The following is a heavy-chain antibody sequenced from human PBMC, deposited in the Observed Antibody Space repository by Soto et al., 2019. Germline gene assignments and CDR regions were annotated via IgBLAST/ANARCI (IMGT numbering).Heavy chain of an antibody. CDR3: AKRTVGWYFDL. CDR1: GFNFSNYW. Sequence: GGSLRLSCAASGFNFSNYWMHWVRQAQGKGLVWVSRIGTDGSGTSYADSVKGRFTMSRDNAKNTVYLQMNGLRVEDTAVYYCAKRTVGWYFDLWGRGTLVTSPQ. V-gene: IGHV3-74*01. J-gene: IGHJ2*01. CDR2: IGTDGSGT. D-gene: IGHD4-17*01.